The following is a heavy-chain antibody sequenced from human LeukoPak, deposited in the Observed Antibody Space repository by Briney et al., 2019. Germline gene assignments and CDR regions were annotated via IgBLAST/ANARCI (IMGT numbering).Heavy chain of an antibody. V-gene: IGHV3-48*02. CDR1: GFTFSSYS. CDR2: ISSSSSTI. D-gene: IGHD5-24*01. CDR3: ARVSLRMGWLQFFDY. Sequence: PGGSLRLSCAASGFTFSSYSMNWVRQAPGKGLEWVSYISSSSSTIYYADSVKGRFTISRDNAKNSLYLQMNSLRDEDTAVYYCARVSLRMGWLQFFDYWGQGTLVTVSS. J-gene: IGHJ4*02.